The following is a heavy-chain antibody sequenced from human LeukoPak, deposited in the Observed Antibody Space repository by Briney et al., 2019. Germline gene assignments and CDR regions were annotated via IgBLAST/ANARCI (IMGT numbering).Heavy chain of an antibody. Sequence: GGSLRLSCAASGFTFSSYAMSWVRQAPGKGLEWVSAISGSGGSTYYADSVKGRFTTSTDNSKNTLYLQMNSLRAEDTAVYYCATRGGSTMVRGATYLFDYWGQGTLVTVSS. J-gene: IGHJ4*02. CDR3: ATRGGSTMVRGATYLFDY. V-gene: IGHV3-23*01. CDR2: ISGSGGST. CDR1: GFTFSSYA. D-gene: IGHD3-10*01.